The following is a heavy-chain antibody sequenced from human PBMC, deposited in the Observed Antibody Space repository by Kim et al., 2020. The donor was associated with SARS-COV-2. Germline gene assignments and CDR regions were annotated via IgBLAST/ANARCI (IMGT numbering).Heavy chain of an antibody. J-gene: IGHJ4*02. D-gene: IGHD3-10*01. Sequence: GGSLRLSCAASGFTVTSYSMHWVRQAPGEGLVWVAGIMIDGSNVYYADSVKGRFTISRDNSKRRLYLHMNSLRGDDTALYYCASGSGFYFLGVDWGQVT. CDR2: IMIDGSNV. CDR3: ASGSGFYFLGVD. V-gene: IGHV3-33*03. CDR1: GFTVTSYS.